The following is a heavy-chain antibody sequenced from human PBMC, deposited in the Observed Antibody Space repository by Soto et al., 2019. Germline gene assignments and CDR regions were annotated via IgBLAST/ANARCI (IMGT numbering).Heavy chain of an antibody. CDR1: GGPITSYY. V-gene: IGHV4-59*01. J-gene: IGHJ4*02. D-gene: IGHD2-2*01. CDR3: ARGPRKSFCTTSNCYAHYLDY. Sequence: QVQLQESGPGLVKPSETLSLTCTVSGGPITSYYWSWIRQPPGKGLEWIGYIYSSGSTNYGPSLESRVTISVDTSKNQFSLKLTSVTAADTAVYYCARGPRKSFCTTSNCYAHYLDYWGQGTLVTVSS. CDR2: IYSSGST.